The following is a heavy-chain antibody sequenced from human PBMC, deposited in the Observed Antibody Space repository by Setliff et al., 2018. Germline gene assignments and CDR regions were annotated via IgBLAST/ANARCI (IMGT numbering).Heavy chain of an antibody. CDR3: ARAHTWSLPNDNSGYPGWFDP. Sequence: SETLSLTCAVTGASINSLSWWSWVRQSPGKGLEWIGEIYHDGNTKFNPSVHYNPSLKSRVTISIDKSKNHVSLKLSSVTAADTAVYYCARAHTWSLPNDNSGYPGWFDPWGQGTLVTVSS. J-gene: IGHJ5*02. D-gene: IGHD3-22*01. CDR1: GASINSLSW. CDR2: IYHDGNT. V-gene: IGHV4-4*02.